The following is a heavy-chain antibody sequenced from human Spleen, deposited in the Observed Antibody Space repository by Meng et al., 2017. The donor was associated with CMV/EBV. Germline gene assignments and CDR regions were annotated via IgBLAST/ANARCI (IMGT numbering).Heavy chain of an antibody. CDR2: MHPNSGDT. J-gene: IGHJ5*02. D-gene: IGHD6-19*01. CDR1: GYTFIFYY. CDR3: ARAPVAALFVWNRGKWFDP. Sequence: ASVKVSCKASGYTFIFYYIHWMRQATGRGLEWMGSMHPNSGDTEYAQKFQGRVTMTGDTSITTAYMELSNLISDDTAVYYCARAPVAALFVWNRGKWFDPWGQGTLVTVSS. V-gene: IGHV1-8*02.